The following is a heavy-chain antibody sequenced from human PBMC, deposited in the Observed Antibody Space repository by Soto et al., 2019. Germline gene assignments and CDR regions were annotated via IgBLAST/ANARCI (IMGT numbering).Heavy chain of an antibody. CDR3: ARESDTYYDILTGYYRRRYFDS. J-gene: IGHJ4*02. V-gene: IGHV3-21*04. D-gene: IGHD3-9*01. CDR1: GFTFSSYT. CDR2: ISSIASYI. Sequence: GGSLRLSCAASGFTFSSYTMSWVRQAPGKGLEWVSSISSIASYIYYADSVKGRFTISRDNAKNSLYLQMNNLRAEDTAVYYCARESDTYYDILTGYYRRRYFDSLGQGTLVNVSS.